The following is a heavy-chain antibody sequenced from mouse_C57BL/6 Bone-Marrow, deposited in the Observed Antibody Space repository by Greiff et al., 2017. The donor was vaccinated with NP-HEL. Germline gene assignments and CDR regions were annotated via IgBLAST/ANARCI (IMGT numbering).Heavy chain of an antibody. D-gene: IGHD2-3*01. CDR3: ARERRWLLPWYFDV. CDR2: INPYNGGT. Sequence: VQLQQSGPVLVKPGASVKMSCKASGYTFTDYYMNWVKQSHGKSLEWIGVINPYNGGTSYNQKFKGKATLTVDKSSSTAYMELNSLTSEDSAVYYCARERRWLLPWYFDVWGTGTTVTVSS. CDR1: GYTFTDYY. J-gene: IGHJ1*03. V-gene: IGHV1-19*01.